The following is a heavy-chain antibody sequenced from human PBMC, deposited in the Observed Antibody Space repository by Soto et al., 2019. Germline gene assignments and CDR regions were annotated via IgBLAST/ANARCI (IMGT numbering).Heavy chain of an antibody. J-gene: IGHJ4*02. CDR2: IYYSGST. Sequence: TLSLTCTVSGGSVSSGSYYWSWIRQPPGKGLEWIGYIYYSGSTNYNPSLKSRVTISVDTSKNQFSLKLSSVTAADTAVYYCARDKYGYFDYWGQGTLVTVSS. CDR1: GGSVSSGSYY. CDR3: ARDKYGYFDY. D-gene: IGHD2-8*01. V-gene: IGHV4-61*01.